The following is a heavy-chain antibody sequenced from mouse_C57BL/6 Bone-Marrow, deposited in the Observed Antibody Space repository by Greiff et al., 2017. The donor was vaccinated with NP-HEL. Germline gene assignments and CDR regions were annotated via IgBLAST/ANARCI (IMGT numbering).Heavy chain of an antibody. Sequence: QVQLQQPGAELVKPGASVKLSCKASGYTFTSYWMHWVKQRPGQGLEWIGMIHPNSGSTNYNEKLKSKATLTVDKSSSTAYMQLSSLTSEDSAVYYCAVWLRREAWFAYWGQGTLVTVSA. D-gene: IGHD2-2*01. J-gene: IGHJ3*01. CDR3: AVWLRREAWFAY. CDR1: GYTFTSYW. V-gene: IGHV1-64*01. CDR2: IHPNSGST.